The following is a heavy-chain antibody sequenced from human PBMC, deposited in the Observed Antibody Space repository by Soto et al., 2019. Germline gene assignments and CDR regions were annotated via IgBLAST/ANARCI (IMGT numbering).Heavy chain of an antibody. CDR1: GYTFTSYD. CDR2: MNPNSGNT. CDR3: ARGRGVMITFGGVIVSNYYYYMDV. D-gene: IGHD3-16*02. Sequence: ASVKVSCKASGYTFTSYDINWVRQATGQGLEWMGWMNPNSGNTGYAQKFQGRVTMTRNTSISTAYMELSSLRSEDTAVYYCARGRGVMITFGGVIVSNYYYYMDVWGKGTTVTVS. V-gene: IGHV1-8*01. J-gene: IGHJ6*03.